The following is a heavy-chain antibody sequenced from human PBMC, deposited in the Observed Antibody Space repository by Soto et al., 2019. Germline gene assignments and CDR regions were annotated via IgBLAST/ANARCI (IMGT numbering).Heavy chain of an antibody. CDR3: AKDTRYADYVRWFDS. Sequence: EVHLLESGGGLVQPGGSLRLSCTASGFTFSSYAMTWVRQAPGRGLEGVSGITASGGRTFYADSVKGRFTISRDNSRSTLYLQMNSLRAEDTAVYYCAKDTRYADYVRWFDSWGQGTLVTVSS. J-gene: IGHJ5*01. CDR2: ITASGGRT. D-gene: IGHD4-17*01. V-gene: IGHV3-23*01. CDR1: GFTFSSYA.